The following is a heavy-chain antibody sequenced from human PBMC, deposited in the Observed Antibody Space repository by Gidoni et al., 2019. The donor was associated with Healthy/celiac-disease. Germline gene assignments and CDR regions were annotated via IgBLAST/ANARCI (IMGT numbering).Heavy chain of an antibody. J-gene: IGHJ4*02. Sequence: EVQLVQSGAEVKKPGESLKISCQASGYTFNTYWIAWVRQMPGKGLEWMGIIYPADSDTRYSPPFEGHVTISADKSTTTAYLQWSSLEASDTAMYYCARSALSRGYSSGWFLHWGQGTLVTVSS. CDR1: GYTFNTYW. V-gene: IGHV5-51*01. CDR3: ARSALSRGYSSGWFLH. D-gene: IGHD6-19*01. CDR2: IYPADSDT.